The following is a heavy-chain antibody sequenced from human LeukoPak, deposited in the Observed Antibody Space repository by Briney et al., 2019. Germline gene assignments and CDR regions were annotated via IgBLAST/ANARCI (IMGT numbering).Heavy chain of an antibody. V-gene: IGHV3-21*01. CDR2: ISGSSTYI. J-gene: IGHJ5*02. Sequence: PGGSLRLSCAASGFTFSSYSMNWVRQAPGEGLEWVSSISGSSTYIYYTDLVKGRFTISRDNAKNSLYLQMNSLRAEDTAVYYCARVTRSPFGWFDPWGQGTLVTVSS. CDR3: ARVTRSPFGWFDP. D-gene: IGHD4-17*01. CDR1: GFTFSSYS.